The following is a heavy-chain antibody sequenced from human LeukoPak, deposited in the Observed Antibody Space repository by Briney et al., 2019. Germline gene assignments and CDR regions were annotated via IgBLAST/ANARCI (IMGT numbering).Heavy chain of an antibody. CDR2: IANGRT. J-gene: IGHJ4*02. CDR1: GDAISTYY. Sequence: SETLSLTCTVSGDAISTYYWNWIRQTPGKGLEWVGHIANGRTDYNPSLKSRAIILVDTSKNQISLRLTSVTAADTAVYHCARDKAHSYGYYFDPWGPGTQVLVSS. D-gene: IGHD3-10*01. CDR3: ARDKAHSYGYYFDP. V-gene: IGHV4-4*08.